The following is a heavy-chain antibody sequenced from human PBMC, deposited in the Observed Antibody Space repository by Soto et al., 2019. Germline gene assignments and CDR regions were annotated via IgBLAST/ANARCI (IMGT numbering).Heavy chain of an antibody. D-gene: IGHD3-16*01. CDR1: GGTFSSYA. Sequence: ASVKVSCKASGGTFSSYAISWVRQAPGQGLEWMGGIIPIFGTANYAQKFQGRVTITADESTSTAYMELSSLRSEDTAVYYCAGGDGDRFEGNVYLARQGGQEPLVPVS. V-gene: IGHV1-69*13. CDR3: AGGDGDRFEGNVYLARQ. J-gene: IGHJ4*02. CDR2: IIPIFGTA.